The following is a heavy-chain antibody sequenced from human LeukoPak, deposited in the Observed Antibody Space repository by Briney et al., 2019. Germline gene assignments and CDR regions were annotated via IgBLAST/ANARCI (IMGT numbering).Heavy chain of an antibody. D-gene: IGHD4-11*01. CDR2: INHSGST. CDR1: GGSFSGYY. Sequence: SETLSLTCAVYGGSFSGYYWSWIRQPPGKGLEWIGEINHSGSTNYNPSLKSRVTISVDTSKNQFSLKLSSVTAADTAVYYCARGGHDYSRGVFVYYYYYYMDVWGKGTTVTVSS. CDR3: ARGGHDYSRGVFVYYYYYYMDV. V-gene: IGHV4-34*01. J-gene: IGHJ6*03.